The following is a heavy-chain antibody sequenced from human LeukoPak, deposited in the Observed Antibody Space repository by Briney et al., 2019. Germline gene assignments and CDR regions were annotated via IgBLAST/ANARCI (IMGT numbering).Heavy chain of an antibody. CDR2: ILPILGIA. Sequence: SVKVSCKASGGTFSSYAISWVRQAPGQGLEWMGRILPILGIANYAQKFQGRVTITADKSTSTAYMELSSLRSEDTAVYYCARDPGNYGSGSYRTKNWFDPWGQGTLVTVSS. J-gene: IGHJ5*02. V-gene: IGHV1-69*04. D-gene: IGHD3-10*01. CDR3: ARDPGNYGSGSYRTKNWFDP. CDR1: GGTFSSYA.